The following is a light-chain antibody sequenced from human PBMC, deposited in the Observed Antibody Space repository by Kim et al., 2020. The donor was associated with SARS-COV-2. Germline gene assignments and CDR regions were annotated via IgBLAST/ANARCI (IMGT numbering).Light chain of an antibody. CDR2: DVN. CDR1: SSDIGDYNY. J-gene: IGLJ1*01. V-gene: IGLV2-11*01. Sequence: QSALTQPRSVSGSPGQSVIISCTGSSSDIGDYNYISWYQQHPGKVPKLMIFDVNKRPSGVPDRFSGSKSGNTATLTISGLPAEDEADYYCCSYAGRYTYVFGTGTKVTVL. CDR3: CSYAGRYTYV.